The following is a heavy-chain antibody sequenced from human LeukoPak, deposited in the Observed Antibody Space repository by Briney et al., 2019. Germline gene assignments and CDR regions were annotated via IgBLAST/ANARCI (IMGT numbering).Heavy chain of an antibody. Sequence: GGSLRLSCAASGFTFSSYSMNWVRQAPGKGLEWVAVISYDGSNKYYADSVKGRFTISRDNSKNTLYLQMNSLRAEDTAVYYCASGTYQLLLSWFDPWGQGTLVTVSS. CDR3: ASGTYQLLLSWFDP. V-gene: IGHV3-30*03. CDR1: GFTFSSYS. D-gene: IGHD2-2*01. J-gene: IGHJ5*02. CDR2: ISYDGSNK.